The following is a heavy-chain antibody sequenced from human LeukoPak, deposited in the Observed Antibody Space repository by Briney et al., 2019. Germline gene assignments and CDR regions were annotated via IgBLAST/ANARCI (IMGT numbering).Heavy chain of an antibody. CDR1: GFTFSSYW. V-gene: IGHV3-7*01. J-gene: IGHJ4*02. CDR3: ARVRGVVIATCFDY. CDR2: IKQDGSEK. D-gene: IGHD2-21*01. Sequence: GGSLRRSCAPSGFTFSSYWMSWVRQAPGKGLKWVANIKQDGSEKYYVDSVKGRFTISRDNAKNSLYLQMNSLRAEDTAVYYCARVRGVVIATCFDYWGQGTLVTVSS.